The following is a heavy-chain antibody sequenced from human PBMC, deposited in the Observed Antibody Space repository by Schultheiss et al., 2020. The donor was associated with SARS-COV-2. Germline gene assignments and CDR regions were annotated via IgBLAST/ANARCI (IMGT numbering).Heavy chain of an antibody. CDR1: GFTFSNYW. J-gene: IGHJ4*02. Sequence: GGSLRLSCAASGFTFSNYWMHWVRQAPGKGLEWVSYISSSSSYIYYADSVKGRFTISRDNAKNSLYLQMNSLRAEDTAVYYCARDPRTVTGPYFDYWGQGTLVTVSS. CDR3: ARDPRTVTGPYFDY. CDR2: ISSSSSYI. D-gene: IGHD4-17*01. V-gene: IGHV3-21*05.